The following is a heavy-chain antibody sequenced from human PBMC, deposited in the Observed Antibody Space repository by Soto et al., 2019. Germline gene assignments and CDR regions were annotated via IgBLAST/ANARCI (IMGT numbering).Heavy chain of an antibody. CDR2: ISYSGTT. J-gene: IGHJ5*02. Sequence: QVQLQESGPGLVKPSQTLSLTCTVSGDSISSNNNYWSWIRQPPGEGLEWIGFISYSGTTSYSPSLKSRAAISLDTSKNQFSLILSSVTAADTAVYSCARGRGYSYGLDPWGQGTLVTVSS. V-gene: IGHV4-30-4*01. D-gene: IGHD5-18*01. CDR1: GDSISSNNNY. CDR3: ARGRGYSYGLDP.